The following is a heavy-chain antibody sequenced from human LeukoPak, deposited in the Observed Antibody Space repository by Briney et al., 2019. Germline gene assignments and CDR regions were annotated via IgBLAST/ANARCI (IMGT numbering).Heavy chain of an antibody. V-gene: IGHV1-2*02. CDR1: GYTFTGYY. D-gene: IGHD3-22*01. CDR2: INPNSGGT. Sequence: ASVKVSCMASGYTFTGYYMHWVRQVPGQGLEWMGWINPNSGGTNYAQKFQGRVTMTRDTSISTAYMELSRLRSDDTAVYYCARGYDSSGYLFDYWGQGTLVTVSS. CDR3: ARGYDSSGYLFDY. J-gene: IGHJ4*02.